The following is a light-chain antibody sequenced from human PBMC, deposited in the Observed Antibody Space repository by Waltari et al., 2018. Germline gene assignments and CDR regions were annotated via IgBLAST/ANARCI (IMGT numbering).Light chain of an antibody. Sequence: DIVMTQSPLFLSVTPGEPASISCRSSQSLVHSNGYNYLDWYLQKPGQSPQVLIYLGSNRSSGVPDRFSGSGSGTEFTLKISRVEAEDVGVYYCMQALQTPPYTFGQGTKLEIK. CDR1: QSLVHSNGYNY. CDR2: LGS. V-gene: IGKV2-28*01. J-gene: IGKJ2*01. CDR3: MQALQTPPYT.